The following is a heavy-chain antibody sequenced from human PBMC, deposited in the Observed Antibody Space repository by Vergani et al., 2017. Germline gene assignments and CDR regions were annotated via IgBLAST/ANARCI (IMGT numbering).Heavy chain of an antibody. Sequence: EVQLLESGGGLVQPGGSLRLSCAASGFTFSSYAMSWVRQAPGKGLEWGSAISGSGGSTYYADSVKGRFTISRDNSKNTLYLQMNSLRAEDTAVYYCAKSPLALGRPLXGDYWGQGTLVTVSS. CDR1: GFTFSSYA. D-gene: IGHD2-15*01. V-gene: IGHV3-23*01. CDR3: AKSPLALGRPLXGDY. CDR2: ISGSGGST. J-gene: IGHJ4*02.